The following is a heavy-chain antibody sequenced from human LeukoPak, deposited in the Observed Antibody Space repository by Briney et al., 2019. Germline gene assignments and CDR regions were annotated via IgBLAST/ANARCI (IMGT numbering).Heavy chain of an antibody. J-gene: IGHJ6*03. CDR2: IYYSGST. D-gene: IGHD3-10*01. Sequence: SETLSLTCTVSGGSISSGGYYWSWIRQHPGKGLEWIGYIYYSGSTYYNPSLKSRVTMSVDTSKNQFSLKLSSVTAADTAVYYCARDTVAGSGHYMYYYMDVWGKGTTVTVSS. CDR3: ARDTVAGSGHYMYYYMDV. CDR1: GGSISSGGYY. V-gene: IGHV4-31*03.